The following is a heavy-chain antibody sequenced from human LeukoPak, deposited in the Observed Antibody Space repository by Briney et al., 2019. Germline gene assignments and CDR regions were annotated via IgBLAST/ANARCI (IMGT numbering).Heavy chain of an antibody. V-gene: IGHV4-39*01. J-gene: IGHJ4*02. D-gene: IGHD5-24*01. CDR2: LYNTETT. CDR1: GGSISRSSYY. CDR3: ARVKGWLHHYIDY. Sequence: SETLSLTCSVSGGSISRSSYYWGWIRQPPGKGLEWIGSLYNTETTYYNPSLQSRVTISVDTFKNQLSLKLSSATAADTAVYYCARVKGWLHHYIDYWGQGTLVTVSS.